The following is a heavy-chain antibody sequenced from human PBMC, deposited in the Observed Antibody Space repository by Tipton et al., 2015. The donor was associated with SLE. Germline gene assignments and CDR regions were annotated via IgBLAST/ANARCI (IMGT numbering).Heavy chain of an antibody. CDR2: IYYSGST. J-gene: IGHJ4*02. V-gene: IGHV4-30-4*01. Sequence: TLSLTCAVSGYSISSGYYWSWIRQPPGKGLEWIGYIYYSGSTYYNPSLKSRVTISVDTSKNQFSLKLSSVTAADTAVYYCASSLGTRGEYWGQGTLVTVSS. CDR3: ASSLGTRGEY. D-gene: IGHD7-27*01. CDR1: GYSISSGYY.